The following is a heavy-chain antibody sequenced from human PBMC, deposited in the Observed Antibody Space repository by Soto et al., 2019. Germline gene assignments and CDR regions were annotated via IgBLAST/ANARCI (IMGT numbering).Heavy chain of an antibody. V-gene: IGHV1-18*01. Sequence: ASVKVSCKASGYTFTSYGISWVRQAPGQGLEWMGWISAYNGNTNYAQKLQGRVTMTTDTSTSTAYMELRSLRSDDTAVYYCARPKRVVRGVIPPTVYYYYGMDVWGQGTTVTVSS. D-gene: IGHD3-10*01. CDR2: ISAYNGNT. CDR1: GYTFTSYG. CDR3: ARPKRVVRGVIPPTVYYYYGMDV. J-gene: IGHJ6*02.